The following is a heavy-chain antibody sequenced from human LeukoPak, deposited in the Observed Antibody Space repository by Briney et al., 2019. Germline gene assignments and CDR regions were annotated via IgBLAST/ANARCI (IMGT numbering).Heavy chain of an antibody. D-gene: IGHD3-22*01. V-gene: IGHV1-69*06. Sequence: SVKVSCKASGYTFTSYGINWVRQAPGQGLEWMGWIIPIFGTANYAQKFQGRVTITADKSTSTAYMELRSLRSDDTAVYYCARQYYYDNRWFDPWGQGTLVTVSS. J-gene: IGHJ5*02. CDR1: GYTFTSYG. CDR3: ARQYYYDNRWFDP. CDR2: IIPIFGTA.